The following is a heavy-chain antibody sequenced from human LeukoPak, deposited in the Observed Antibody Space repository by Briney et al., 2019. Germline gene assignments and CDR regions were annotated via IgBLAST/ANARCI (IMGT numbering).Heavy chain of an antibody. J-gene: IGHJ4*02. D-gene: IGHD3-22*01. CDR2: ISGSGGST. CDR1: GFTVSSNY. Sequence: GGSLRLSCAASGFTVSSNYMSWVRQVPGKGLEWVAGISGSGGSTHYADSVRGRFTISRDNPRNTLYLQMNSLRPEDTAVYFCAKRGVVIRVILVGFHKEAYYFDSWGQGALVTVSS. V-gene: IGHV3-23*01. CDR3: AKRGVVIRVILVGFHKEAYYFDS.